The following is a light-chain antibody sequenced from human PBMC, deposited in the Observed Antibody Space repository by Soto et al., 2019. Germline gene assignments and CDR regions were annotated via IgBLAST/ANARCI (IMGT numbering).Light chain of an antibody. CDR2: AAS. CDR1: QSISSY. J-gene: IGKJ1*01. CDR3: QQSYSTSWT. Sequence: DIQMTQSPSSLSASVGDRVTITCRASQSISSYLNWYQQKPGKAPKRLIYAASSLQSGVPSRFSGSGSATYFTLTISSLQPEDFATYYCQQSYSTSWTFGQGTKVEIK. V-gene: IGKV1-39*01.